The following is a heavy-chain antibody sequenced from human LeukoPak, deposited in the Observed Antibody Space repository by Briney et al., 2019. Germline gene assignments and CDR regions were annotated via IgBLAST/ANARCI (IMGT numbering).Heavy chain of an antibody. Sequence: AAGSLRLSCAASGFTLTSYWMTWVRQAPGKGLEWVGNIGQDGSVKNYADSVKGRSTISRDNYKNTPYLQMNSLGAEDTALYFLAKRGVFIRVIPVGFQKEASSFCSWGQGALVTVSS. CDR2: IGQDGSVK. CDR3: AKRGVFIRVIPVGFQKEASSFCS. CDR1: GFTLTSYW. J-gene: IGHJ5*02. D-gene: IGHD3-10*01. V-gene: IGHV3-7*03.